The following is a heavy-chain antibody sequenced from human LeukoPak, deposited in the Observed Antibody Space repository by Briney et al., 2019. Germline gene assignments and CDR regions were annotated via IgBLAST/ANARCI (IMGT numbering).Heavy chain of an antibody. CDR3: ARNSSGSSFDR. V-gene: IGHV4-38-2*02. CDR2: IYHSGGRFETGST. Sequence: PSETLSLTCSVAGSSISSGHYWGWIRQPPGRGLEWIASIYHSGGRFETGSTHYSPSLKSRATISVDTSRNQLSLMMTSVTAADTAVYYCARNSSGSSFDRWGQGTVVRVSS. J-gene: IGHJ4*02. D-gene: IGHD6-19*01. CDR1: GSSISSGHY.